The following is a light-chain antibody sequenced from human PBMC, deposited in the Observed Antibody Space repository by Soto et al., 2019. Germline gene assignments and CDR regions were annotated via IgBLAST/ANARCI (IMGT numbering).Light chain of an antibody. CDR3: QQLSTYPLT. CDR2: GAS. J-gene: IGKJ4*01. V-gene: IGKV1-9*01. CDR1: QGISSY. Sequence: IQLTQSPSSLSASIGDRVTISCRASQGISSYLAWYQQEPGKAPKLLIYGASTVRSGVPSRFRGSGSGTDFTLTITSLQPEDSATYFCQQLSTYPLTFGGGTKVDIK.